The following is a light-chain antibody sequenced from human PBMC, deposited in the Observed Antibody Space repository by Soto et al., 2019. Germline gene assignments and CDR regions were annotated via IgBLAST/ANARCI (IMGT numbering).Light chain of an antibody. V-gene: IGKV3-15*01. CDR1: QSVGSN. Sequence: EVVLTQSPATLSVSPGAGATLCCRASQSVGSNLAWYQQKPGQTPRVLXYXXSTRAIGIPARFSGSGFGTEFTLTISSLQSEDFVVYYCQQYSNWPLLSFGGGTKVDIK. CDR3: QQYSNWPLLS. CDR2: XXS. J-gene: IGKJ4*01.